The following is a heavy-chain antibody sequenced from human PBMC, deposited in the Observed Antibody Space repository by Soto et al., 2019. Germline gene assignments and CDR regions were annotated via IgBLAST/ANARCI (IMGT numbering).Heavy chain of an antibody. V-gene: IGHV2-5*02. J-gene: IGHJ4*02. D-gene: IGHD1-1*01. Sequence: QITLKESGPTLVKPTQTLTLTCTFSGFSLSSSRVGVGWIRQPPGKALEWLALIYWDDDRRYSPSLKSRLTITKDTSKNQVVLEMTDMDPVDTATYYCARRNHDDSLDYWGQGTLVTGSS. CDR3: ARRNHDDSLDY. CDR2: IYWDDDR. CDR1: GFSLSSSRVG.